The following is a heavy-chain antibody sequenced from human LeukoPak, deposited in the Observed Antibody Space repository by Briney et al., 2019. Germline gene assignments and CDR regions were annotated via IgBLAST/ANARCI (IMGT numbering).Heavy chain of an antibody. D-gene: IGHD3-3*01. J-gene: IGHJ4*02. CDR1: GFTFSSYS. CDR3: ARVSWSGYYY. V-gene: IGHV3-21*01. Sequence: GGSLGLSCAASGFTFSSYSMNWVRQAPGKGLEWVSSISSSSSYIYYADSVKGRFTISRDNAKNSLYLQMNSLRAEDTGVYYCARVSWSGYYYWGQGTLVTVSS. CDR2: ISSSSSYI.